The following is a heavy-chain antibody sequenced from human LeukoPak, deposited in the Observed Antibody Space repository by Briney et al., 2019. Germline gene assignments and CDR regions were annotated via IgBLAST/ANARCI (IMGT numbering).Heavy chain of an antibody. CDR2: ISYDGSNK. CDR3: ARGTMITFGGKDYFDY. D-gene: IGHD3-16*01. CDR1: GFTFSSYA. Sequence: SGGSLRLSCAASGFTFSSYAMHWVRQAPGKGLEWVAVISYDGSNKYYADSVKGRFTISRDNSKNTLYLQMNSLRAEDTAVYYCARGTMITFGGKDYFDYWGQGTLVTVSS. J-gene: IGHJ4*02. V-gene: IGHV3-30-3*01.